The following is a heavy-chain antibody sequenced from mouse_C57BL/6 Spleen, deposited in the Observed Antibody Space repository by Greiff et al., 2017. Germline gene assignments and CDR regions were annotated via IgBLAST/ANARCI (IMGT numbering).Heavy chain of an antibody. CDR1: GYTFTNDW. Sequence: VQLQQSGAELVRPGTSVKMSCTASGYTFTNDWIGWAKQRPGHGLEWIGDIYPGGGYTNYNEKFKGKATLTADKSSSTAYMQFSSLTSEDSAIYYCARHDYNAMAYWGQGTSVTVSS. CDR2: IYPGGGYT. J-gene: IGHJ4*01. V-gene: IGHV1-63*01. CDR3: ARHDYNAMAY.